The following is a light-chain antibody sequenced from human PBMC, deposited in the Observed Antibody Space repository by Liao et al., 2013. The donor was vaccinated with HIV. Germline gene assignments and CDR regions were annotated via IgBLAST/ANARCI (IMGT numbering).Light chain of an antibody. Sequence: SYELTQPPTVSVAPGKTARITCGGDNIGSKSVHWYQQRPGQAPVMVISHDRDRPSGIPERFSGSNSGNTATLTITRVEAGDEADYYCQVWDGDFAVFGGGTKLTVL. CDR2: HDR. CDR3: QVWDGDFAV. V-gene: IGLV3-21*04. J-gene: IGLJ2*01. CDR1: NIGSKS.